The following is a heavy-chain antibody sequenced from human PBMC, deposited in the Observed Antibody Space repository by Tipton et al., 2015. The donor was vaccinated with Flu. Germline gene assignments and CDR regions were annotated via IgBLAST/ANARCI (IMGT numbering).Heavy chain of an antibody. V-gene: IGHV3-21*01. D-gene: IGHD3-22*01. CDR2: ISSSSTYI. CDR1: GFTFSTYS. Sequence: SLRLSCAASGFTFSTYSMNWVRQAPGKGLEWVSSISSSSTYIFYADSVKGRFTISRDNAKNSLYLQMNSLRAEDMAVYYCARDRYYYGGSGYYPDAFDIWGQGTMVTVSS. CDR3: ARDRYYYGGSGYYPDAFDI. J-gene: IGHJ3*02.